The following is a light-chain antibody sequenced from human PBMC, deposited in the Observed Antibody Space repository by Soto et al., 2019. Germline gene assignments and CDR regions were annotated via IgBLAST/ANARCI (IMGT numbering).Light chain of an antibody. CDR3: HQYHSSPFN. CDR2: SSS. Sequence: DIQMTQSPSPLPASVGDSVTITCRPSQTISEFLGWYQQKPGKAPRLLIYSSSRVESGVPSRFGAGGSGAEFTLAINNLRPEDFATYICHQYHSSPFNVGPGTTAVV. CDR1: QTISEF. V-gene: IGKV1-39*01. J-gene: IGKJ3*01.